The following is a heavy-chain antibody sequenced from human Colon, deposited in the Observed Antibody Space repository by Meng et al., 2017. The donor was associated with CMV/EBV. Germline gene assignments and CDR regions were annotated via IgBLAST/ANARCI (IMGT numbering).Heavy chain of an antibody. CDR3: ARLGGFGY. CDR2: TNHVGST. J-gene: IGHJ4*02. CDR1: GSSLNGYY. D-gene: IGHD3-10*01. Sequence: QVQLQQWGIGLLKPSETLSLTYDVDGSSLNGYYWTWLRQSPERGLEWIGDTNHVGSTNYNPSLKGRVTISVDTTKDRFSLTLASVTAADSGVYYCARLGGFGYWGQGTLVTVSS. V-gene: IGHV4-34*01.